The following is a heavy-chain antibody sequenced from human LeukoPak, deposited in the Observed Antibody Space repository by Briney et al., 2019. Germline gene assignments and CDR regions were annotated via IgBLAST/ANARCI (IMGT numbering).Heavy chain of an antibody. CDR3: ARQNTPHGHFDY. Sequence: GGSLRLSCAASGFTFSSYDMHWVRQATGKGLEWVSAIGVAANTFYSGSVKGRFTISRENAKNSLYLLMSSLRAEDTAVYYCARQNTPHGHFDYWGQGTLVTVSS. V-gene: IGHV3-13*01. CDR1: GFTFSSYD. D-gene: IGHD5-18*01. CDR2: IGVAANT. J-gene: IGHJ4*02.